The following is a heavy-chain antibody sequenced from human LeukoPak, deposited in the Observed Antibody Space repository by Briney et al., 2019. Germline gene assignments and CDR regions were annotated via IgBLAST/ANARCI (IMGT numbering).Heavy chain of an antibody. CDR2: IRYDGSNK. CDR3: AKEGAVIDYSGFFDY. J-gene: IGHJ4*02. V-gene: IGHV3-30*02. CDR1: GFTFSSYG. Sequence: GGSLRLSCAASGFTFSSYGMHWVRQAPGKGLEWVAFIRYDGSNKYYADSVKGRFTISRDNAKNSLYLQMNSLRVEDTAVYYCAKEGAVIDYSGFFDYWGQGTLVTVSS. D-gene: IGHD3-16*02.